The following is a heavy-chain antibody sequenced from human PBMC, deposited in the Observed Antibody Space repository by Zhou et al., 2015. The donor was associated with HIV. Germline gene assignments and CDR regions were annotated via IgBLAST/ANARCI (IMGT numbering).Heavy chain of an antibody. CDR1: GGTFSGSD. CDR3: ARSSVNHDNAFDL. J-gene: IGHJ3*01. CDR2: ITPMFNTE. D-gene: IGHD1-14*01. Sequence: LVQSGTEVRKPGSSVTVSCKASGGTFSGSDIAWVRQAPGQGLEWMGGITPMFNTEIYAQKFRARLKITVDESSSEAYMELNRLTSEDAAVYFCARSSVNHDNAFDLWGQGTKVIVSS. V-gene: IGHV1-69*01.